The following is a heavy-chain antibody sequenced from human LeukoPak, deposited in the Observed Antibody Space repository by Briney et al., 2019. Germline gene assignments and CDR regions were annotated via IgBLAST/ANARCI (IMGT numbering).Heavy chain of an antibody. Sequence: GASVKVSCKASGGTFSSYAISWVRQAPGQVLVWMGRIIPILGIANYAQKFQGRVTITADKSTSTAYMELSSLRSEETAVYYCARGGINGTTFFDYWGQGTLVTVSS. CDR3: ARGGINGTTFFDY. J-gene: IGHJ4*02. D-gene: IGHD1-20*01. V-gene: IGHV1-69*04. CDR2: IIPILGIA. CDR1: GGTFSSYA.